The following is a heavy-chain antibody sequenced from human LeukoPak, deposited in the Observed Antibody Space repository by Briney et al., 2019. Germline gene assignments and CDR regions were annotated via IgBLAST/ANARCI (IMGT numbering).Heavy chain of an antibody. CDR3: AGGDRNGWYFDY. V-gene: IGHV3-11*01. CDR2: ISSSGSTI. CDR1: GFTFSDYY. Sequence: GGSLRLSCAASGFTFSDYYMSWIRQAPGKGLEWVSYISSSGSTIYYADSVKGRFTISRDNAKNSLYLQMNSLRAEDTALYLCAGGDRNGWYFDYWGQGTLVTVSS. J-gene: IGHJ4*02. D-gene: IGHD6-19*01.